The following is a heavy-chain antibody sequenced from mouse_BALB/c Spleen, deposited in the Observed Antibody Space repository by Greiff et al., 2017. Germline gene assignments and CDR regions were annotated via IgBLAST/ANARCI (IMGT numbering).Heavy chain of an antibody. D-gene: IGHD1-2*01. CDR3: ARSTTATLFYAMDY. J-gene: IGHJ4*01. CDR2: IAPGSGST. Sequence: DLVKPGASVKLSCKASGYTFTSYWINWIKQRPGQGLEWIGRIAPGSGSTYYNEMFKGKATLTVDTSSSTAYIQLSSLSSEDSAVYFCARSTTATLFYAMDYWGQGTSVTVSS. V-gene: IGHV1S41*01. CDR1: GYTFTSYW.